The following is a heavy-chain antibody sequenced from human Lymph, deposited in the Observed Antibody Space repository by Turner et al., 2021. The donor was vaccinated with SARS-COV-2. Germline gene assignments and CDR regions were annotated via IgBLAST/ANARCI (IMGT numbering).Heavy chain of an antibody. CDR2: IYYRGGT. CDR3: ARETVNNWVDP. V-gene: IGHV4-59*01. CDR1: GGSMNSNY. Sequence: QVQLQESGPRLVKPLETLSLTCTVSGGSMNSNYWSWIRQPPGKRRRWSGYIYYRGGTNYNPSLESRVTISVDTSRNQFSLNLTSVTAADTAIYYCARETVNNWVDPWGQGTLVTVSS. D-gene: IGHD2-21*02. J-gene: IGHJ5*02.